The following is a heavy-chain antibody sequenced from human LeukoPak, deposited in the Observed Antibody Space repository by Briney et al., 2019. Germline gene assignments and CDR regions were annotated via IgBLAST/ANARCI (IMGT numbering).Heavy chain of an antibody. CDR1: GFTFSSYA. CDR3: AIIHVGGIAAHN. V-gene: IGHV3-23*01. J-gene: IGHJ4*02. CDR2: ISGSGGST. Sequence: GGSLRLSCAASGFTFSSYAMSWVRQAPGKGLEWVSAISGSGGSTYYADSVKGRFTISRDNSKNTLYLQMNSLRAEDTAVYYCAIIHVGGIAAHNWGQGTLVTVSS. D-gene: IGHD6-6*01.